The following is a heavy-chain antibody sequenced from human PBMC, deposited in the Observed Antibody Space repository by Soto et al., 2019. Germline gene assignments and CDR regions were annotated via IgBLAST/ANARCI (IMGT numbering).Heavy chain of an antibody. CDR2: INPNSGDT. D-gene: IGHD3-22*01. V-gene: IGHV1-2*02. CDR1: GYTFTDCY. CDR3: ARSPLAQYDSGGNYITPYWFDP. Sequence: GASVKVSCKASGYTFTDCYMHWVRQAPGQGPQWMGWINPNSGDTSFAQRFQDRVTMTRDTSISTAYMDLSRLRSDDTAVYYCARSPLAQYDSGGNYITPYWFDPWGQGTLVTVSS. J-gene: IGHJ5*02.